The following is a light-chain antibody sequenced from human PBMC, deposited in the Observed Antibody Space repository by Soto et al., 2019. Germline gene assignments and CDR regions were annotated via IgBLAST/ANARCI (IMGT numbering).Light chain of an antibody. Sequence: QCALTQPPSGSGAPGQGGTISCTGNSSNIGAGYDVHWYQQLPGTAPKLLIYGNSNRPSGVPDRFSGSKSGTSASLAITGLQAEDEADYYCQSYDSSLSVFGTGTKVTVL. V-gene: IGLV1-40*01. J-gene: IGLJ1*01. CDR1: SSNIGAGYD. CDR2: GNS. CDR3: QSYDSSLSV.